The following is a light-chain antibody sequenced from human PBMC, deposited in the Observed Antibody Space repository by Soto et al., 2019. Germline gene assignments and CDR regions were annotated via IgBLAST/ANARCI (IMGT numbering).Light chain of an antibody. Sequence: EIVLTQSPGILFLSTGERATLSCRASQSVSSNYLAWYQQKPGQAPRPLIYGASSRATGIPDRFSGSGAGTDFTLTISSLEPEDFAVYYCQQYGSSPLTFGQGSKV. V-gene: IGKV3-20*01. CDR2: GAS. CDR3: QQYGSSPLT. CDR1: QSVSSNY. J-gene: IGKJ1*01.